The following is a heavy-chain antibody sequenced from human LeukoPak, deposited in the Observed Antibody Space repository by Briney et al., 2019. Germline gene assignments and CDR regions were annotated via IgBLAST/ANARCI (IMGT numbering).Heavy chain of an antibody. Sequence: GGCLRLSCAASGFTFSSYEMNWVRQAPGKGLEWVSYISSSGSTIYYADSVKGRFTISRDNAKNSLYLQMNSLRAEDTAVYYCARGELPLDYWGQGTLVTVSS. J-gene: IGHJ4*02. CDR1: GFTFSSYE. CDR2: ISSSGSTI. CDR3: ARGELPLDY. D-gene: IGHD1-26*01. V-gene: IGHV3-48*03.